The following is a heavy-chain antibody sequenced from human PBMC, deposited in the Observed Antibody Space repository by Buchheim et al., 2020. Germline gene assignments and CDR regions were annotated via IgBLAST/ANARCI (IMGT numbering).Heavy chain of an antibody. D-gene: IGHD5-18*01. CDR3: ARGDTYSSFGFDY. V-gene: IGHV4-59*01. CDR2: IYYSGST. Sequence: QVQLQESGPGLVKPSVTLSLTCTVSGGSISTSYWSWIRQPPGKGLEWIGFIYYSGSTNYNPSLKSRVTISVDTSKNQFSLKLSSVTAADTAVYYCARGDTYSSFGFDYWGQGTL. J-gene: IGHJ4*02. CDR1: GGSISTSY.